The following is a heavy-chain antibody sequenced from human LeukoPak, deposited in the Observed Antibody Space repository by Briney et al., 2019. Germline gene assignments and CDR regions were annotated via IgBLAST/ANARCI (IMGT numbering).Heavy chain of an antibody. J-gene: IGHJ4*02. V-gene: IGHV4-34*01. CDR1: GGSFSGYY. CDR3: ARYHYDILTGYLGIDY. CDR2: INHSGST. Sequence: PSETLSLTCAVYGGSFSGYYWSWIRQPPGKGLEWIGEINHSGSTNYNPPLKSRVTISVDTSKNQFSLKLSSVTAADTAVYYCARYHYDILTGYLGIDYWGQGTLVTVSS. D-gene: IGHD3-9*01.